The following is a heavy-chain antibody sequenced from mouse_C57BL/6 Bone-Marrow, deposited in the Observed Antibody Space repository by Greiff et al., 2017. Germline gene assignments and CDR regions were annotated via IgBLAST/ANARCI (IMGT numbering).Heavy chain of an antibody. V-gene: IGHV1-64*01. CDR2: IQPNSGST. Sequence: VQLQQPGAELVKPGASVKLSCKASGYTFTSYWLHWVKQRPGQGLEWIGMIQPNSGSTNYNEKFKSKATLTVDKSSSTAYMQLSSLTSEDSAVYYCARSTIVTTRWYFDVWGTGTTVTVSS. J-gene: IGHJ1*03. CDR1: GYTFTSYW. D-gene: IGHD2-5*01. CDR3: ARSTIVTTRWYFDV.